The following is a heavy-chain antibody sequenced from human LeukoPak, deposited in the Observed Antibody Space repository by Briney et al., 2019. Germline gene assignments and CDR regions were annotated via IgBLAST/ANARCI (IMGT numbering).Heavy chain of an antibody. D-gene: IGHD4-17*01. CDR2: IIPIFGTA. Sequence: ASVKVSCKASGYTFTSYGISWVRQAPGQGLEWMGGIIPIFGTANYAQKFQGRVTITADESTSTAYMELSSLRSEDTAVYYCARAHGFTVPNLDYWGQGTLVTVSS. V-gene: IGHV1-69*13. CDR1: GYTFTSYG. J-gene: IGHJ4*02. CDR3: ARAHGFTVPNLDY.